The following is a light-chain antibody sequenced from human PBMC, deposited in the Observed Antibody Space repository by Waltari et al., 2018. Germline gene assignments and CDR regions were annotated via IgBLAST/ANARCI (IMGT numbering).Light chain of an antibody. V-gene: IGKV3-11*01. CDR1: QSVSTY. J-gene: IGKJ5*01. CDR2: DAF. CDR3: QQRNKWVT. Sequence: EIVLTQSPATLSLSPGERATLSCRASQSVSTYLAWYQQKPGQAPRLLIYDAFRRATGIPDRFSANGSETDFTLTISSLEAEDFATYYCQQRNKWVTFGQGTRLESK.